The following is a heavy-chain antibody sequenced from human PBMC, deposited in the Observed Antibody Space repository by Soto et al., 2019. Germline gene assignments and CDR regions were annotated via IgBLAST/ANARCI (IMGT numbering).Heavy chain of an antibody. V-gene: IGHV5-10-1*01. CDR1: GYSFAGYW. Sequence: GESLKISGKGAGYSFAGYWITWVRQKPGKGLEWMGRIDPSDSQTYYSPSFRGHVTISATKSITTVFLQWSSLRASDTAMYYCARQIYDSDTGPNFQYYFDSWGQGTPVTVSS. CDR3: ARQIYDSDTGPNFQYYFDS. J-gene: IGHJ4*02. D-gene: IGHD3-22*01. CDR2: IDPSDSQT.